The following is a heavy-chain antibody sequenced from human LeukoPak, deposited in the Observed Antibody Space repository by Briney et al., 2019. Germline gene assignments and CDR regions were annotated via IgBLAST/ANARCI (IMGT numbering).Heavy chain of an antibody. V-gene: IGHV3-20*04. CDR1: GFTFDDYD. Sequence: GGSLRLSCAASGFTFDDYDMSWVRQVPGKGLEWVSNINWNGNNIGYADSLRGRFTISRDNAKKSLYLQMNSLRAEDTAVYYCARVGGITLALAPSPFPDYNYYYMDVWGKGTTVTVSS. CDR3: ARVGGITLALAPSPFPDYNYYYMDV. CDR2: INWNGNNI. J-gene: IGHJ6*03. D-gene: IGHD3-10*01.